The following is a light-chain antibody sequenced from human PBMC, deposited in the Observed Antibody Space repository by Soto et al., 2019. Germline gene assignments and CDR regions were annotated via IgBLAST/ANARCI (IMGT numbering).Light chain of an antibody. Sequence: DIQMTQSPSSLSASVGDRVTIICRASQGISNYLAWYQQKAGKVPKLLIYAASTLESGVPSRFSGSGSGTDFTLTISSLQPEDVATYYCQKYDSAPWAFGQGTKVEIK. CDR3: QKYDSAPWA. CDR2: AAS. J-gene: IGKJ1*01. V-gene: IGKV1-27*01. CDR1: QGISNY.